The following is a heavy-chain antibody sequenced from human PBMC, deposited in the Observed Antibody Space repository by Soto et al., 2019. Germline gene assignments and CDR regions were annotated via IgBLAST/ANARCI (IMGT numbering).Heavy chain of an antibody. Sequence: QVQLVESGGGVVQPGRSLRLSCAASGFTFNNYGMHWVRQAPGKGLEWVAVIWYDGSHESYADSVKGRFTISRDNSKNTLYLQMNSLRAEDTAVYYCARDRYSYDSRAYQGVDWYFDLWGRGTRSLSPQ. J-gene: IGHJ2*01. V-gene: IGHV3-33*01. CDR1: GFTFNNYG. CDR3: ARDRYSYDSRAYQGVDWYFDL. D-gene: IGHD3-22*01. CDR2: IWYDGSHE.